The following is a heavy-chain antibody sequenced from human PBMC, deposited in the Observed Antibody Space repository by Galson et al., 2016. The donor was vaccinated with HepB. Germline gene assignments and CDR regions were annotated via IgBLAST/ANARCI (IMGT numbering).Heavy chain of an antibody. D-gene: IGHD6-13*01. CDR1: KFIFRGFW. CDR3: SRDRNFAADT. V-gene: IGHV3-74*01. J-gene: IGHJ5*02. Sequence: SLRLSCAVSKFIFRGFWTQWLRQAPGEGLKLVPRINGDGSPTVYADSVKGRFTISRDNAKSILFLQMTSLRAEDTAVYFCSRDRNFAADTWGQGTLVTVSS. CDR2: INGDGSPT.